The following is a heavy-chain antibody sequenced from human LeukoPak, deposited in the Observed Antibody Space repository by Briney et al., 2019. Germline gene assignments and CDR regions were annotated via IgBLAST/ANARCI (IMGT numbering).Heavy chain of an antibody. D-gene: IGHD6-19*01. CDR3: ARDHWASYNGYSSGWYMYYFDY. CDR1: GDSVSSNSAA. V-gene: IGHV6-1*01. J-gene: IGHJ4*02. CDR2: TYYRSKWYN. Sequence: SQTLSLTCAISGDSVSSNSAAWNWIRQSPSRGLEWLGSTYYRSKWYNDYAVSVKSRITINPDTSKNQFSLQLNSVTPEDTAVYYCARDHWASYNGYSSGWYMYYFDYWGQGTLVTVSS.